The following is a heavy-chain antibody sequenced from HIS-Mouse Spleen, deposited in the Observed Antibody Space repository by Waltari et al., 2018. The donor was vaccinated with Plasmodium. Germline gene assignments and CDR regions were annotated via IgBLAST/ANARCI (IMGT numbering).Heavy chain of an antibody. D-gene: IGHD6-13*01. CDR3: ARDRSAAALLGY. CDR1: GFPFSSYS. J-gene: IGHJ4*02. CDR2: ISSSSSYI. V-gene: IGHV3-21*01. Sequence: EVQLVESGGGLVKPGASLRLSCAASGFPFSSYSMNWVRQAPGKGLEWVSSISSSSSYIYYADSVKGRFTISRDNAKNSLYLQMNSLRAEDTAVYYCARDRSAAALLGYWGQGTLVTVSS.